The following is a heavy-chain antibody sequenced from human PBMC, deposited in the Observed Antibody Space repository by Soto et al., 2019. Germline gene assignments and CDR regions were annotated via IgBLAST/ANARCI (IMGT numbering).Heavy chain of an antibody. V-gene: IGHV1-18*01. CDR1: GYTFTSYG. CDR2: ISAHNGNT. CDR3: ARDSGSITVIVVGTF. J-gene: IGHJ4*02. Sequence: QVQLVQSGAEVKKPGASVKVSCQASGYTFTSYGLSWVRQAPGQGLEWMGWISAHNGNTHYSQKFQGRVTLTTHTSTSTAYMELRNLRSDDTAVYYFARDSGSITVIVVGTFWGQGTLVTVSS. D-gene: IGHD3-22*01.